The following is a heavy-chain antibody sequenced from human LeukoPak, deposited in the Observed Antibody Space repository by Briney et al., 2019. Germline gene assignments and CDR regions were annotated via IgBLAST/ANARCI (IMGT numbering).Heavy chain of an antibody. CDR2: IIPIFGTA. V-gene: IGHV1-69*13. Sequence: SVKVSCKASGGTFSSYAISWVRQAPGQGLEWMGGIIPIFGTANYAQKFQGRVTITADESTSTAYMELSSLRSEDTAVYYCARGDSSGYYYVYQNAFDIWGQGTMVTVSS. D-gene: IGHD3-22*01. J-gene: IGHJ3*02. CDR3: ARGDSSGYYYVYQNAFDI. CDR1: GGTFSSYA.